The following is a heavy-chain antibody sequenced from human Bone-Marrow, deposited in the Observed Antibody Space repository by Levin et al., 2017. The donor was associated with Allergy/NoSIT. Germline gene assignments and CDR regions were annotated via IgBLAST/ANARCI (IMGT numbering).Heavy chain of an antibody. D-gene: IGHD3-9*01. CDR3: ARGGFDHGFDI. CDR2: IDNDGSDA. J-gene: IGHJ3*02. V-gene: IGHV3-74*01. Sequence: PGESLKISCAASGFTFPTFWLHWVRQSPGKGLVWVARIDNDGSDAIYADAVKGRFTISRDNAKNTLYLQLSSLRADDTAVYYCARGGFDHGFDIWGQGTMVTVSS. CDR1: GFTFPTFW.